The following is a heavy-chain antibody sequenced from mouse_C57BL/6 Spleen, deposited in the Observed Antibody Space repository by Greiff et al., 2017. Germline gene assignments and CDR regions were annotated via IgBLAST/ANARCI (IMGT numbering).Heavy chain of an antibody. J-gene: IGHJ4*01. Sequence: VQLQQSGPELVKPGASVKIPCTASGYTFTDYNMDWVKQSHGKSLEWIGDINPNNGGTIYNQKFKGKATLTVDKSSSTAYMELRSLTSEDTGVYYCARCYGGDYYAMNYWGQGTSVTVSS. CDR1: GYTFTDYN. CDR2: INPNNGGT. V-gene: IGHV1-18*01. CDR3: ARCYGGDYYAMNY. D-gene: IGHD1-1*02.